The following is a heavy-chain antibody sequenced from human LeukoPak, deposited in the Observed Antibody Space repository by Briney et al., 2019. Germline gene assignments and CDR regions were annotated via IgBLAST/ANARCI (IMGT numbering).Heavy chain of an antibody. CDR1: GYSFINND. CDR2: MNPDSGNT. J-gene: IGHJ4*02. D-gene: IGHD1-26*01. CDR3: ARSTMGARRTNDF. V-gene: IGHV1-8*01. Sequence: GASVKVSCKASGYSFINNDINWVRQATGQGLEWMGWMNPDSGNTGYAQKFQGRVTMTRDTSISTAYMELSSLNSDDTAMYYCARSTMGARRTNDFWGQGTLVTVSS.